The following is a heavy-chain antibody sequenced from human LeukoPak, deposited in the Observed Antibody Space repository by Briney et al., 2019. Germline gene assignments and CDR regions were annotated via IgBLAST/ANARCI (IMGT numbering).Heavy chain of an antibody. J-gene: IGHJ4*02. CDR3: ARADTYYYDSSGLDY. CDR2: ISAYNGNT. D-gene: IGHD3-22*01. V-gene: IGHV1-18*01. Sequence: ASVKVSCKASGYTFTSYGISWVRQAPGQGLEWMGWISAYNGNTNYAQKLQGRVTMTTDTSTGTAYMELRSLRSDDTAVYYCARADTYYYDSSGLDYWGQGTLVTVSS. CDR1: GYTFTSYG.